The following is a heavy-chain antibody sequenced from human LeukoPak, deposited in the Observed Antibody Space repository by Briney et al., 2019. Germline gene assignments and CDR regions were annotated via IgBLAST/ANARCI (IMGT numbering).Heavy chain of an antibody. CDR3: ARDLPTDYYDSSGYYYVPAFDI. J-gene: IGHJ3*02. CDR2: IIPIFGTA. V-gene: IGHV1-69*06. Sequence: SVKVSCKASGGTFSSYAISWVRQAPGQGLEWMGGIIPIFGTANYAQKFQGRVTITADKSTSTAYMELSSLRSEDTAVYYCARDLPTDYYDSSGYYYVPAFDIWGQGTMVTVSS. D-gene: IGHD3-22*01. CDR1: GGTFSSYA.